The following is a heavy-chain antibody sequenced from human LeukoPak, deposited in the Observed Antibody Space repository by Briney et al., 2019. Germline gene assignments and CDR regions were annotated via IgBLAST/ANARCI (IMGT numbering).Heavy chain of an antibody. D-gene: IGHD3-10*01. Sequence: PGGSLRLSCAASGFTFSTYGMHWVRQAPGKGLEWVANIGEDGTKTYYVDSVKGRFTISRDNAKNSLYLLMNSLRDEDTAVYYCAGSSGEWAPHARWGQGTLVTVSS. CDR2: IGEDGTKT. J-gene: IGHJ4*02. CDR3: AGSSGEWAPHAR. V-gene: IGHV3-7*01. CDR1: GFTFSTYG.